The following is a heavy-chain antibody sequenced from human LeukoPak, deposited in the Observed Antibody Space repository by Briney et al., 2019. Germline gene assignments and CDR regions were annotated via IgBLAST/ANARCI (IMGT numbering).Heavy chain of an antibody. J-gene: IGHJ4*02. CDR2: LYSGGST. D-gene: IGHD2-21*02. V-gene: IGHV3-66*01. Sequence: GSLRLSCAASGFTVSSNYMSWVRQAPGKGLEWVSVLYSGGSTYYADSVKGRFTISRDNSKNTLYLQMNSLRAEDTAVYYCASDFTPCGGDCHRQYWGQGTLVTVSS. CDR1: GFTVSSNY. CDR3: ASDFTPCGGDCHRQY.